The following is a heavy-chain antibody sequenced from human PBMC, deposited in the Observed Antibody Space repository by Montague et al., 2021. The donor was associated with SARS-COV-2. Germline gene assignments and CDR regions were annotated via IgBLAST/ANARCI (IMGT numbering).Heavy chain of an antibody. CDR2: IFWDDDK. J-gene: IGHJ6*02. D-gene: IGHD6-6*01. Sequence: PALVKPTQTLTLTRTFSGFSLTPTGVGVNWIRQPPGKALEWLALIFWDDDKRYSPSLKSRLTITKDTSKNHVVLTMANMDPADTATYYCAHQARLSSGMDVWGQGTTVTVSS. CDR3: AHQARLSSGMDV. CDR1: GFSLTPTGVG. V-gene: IGHV2-5*02.